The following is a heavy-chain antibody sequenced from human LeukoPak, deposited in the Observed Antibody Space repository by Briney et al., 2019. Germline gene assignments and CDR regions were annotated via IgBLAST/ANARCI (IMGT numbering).Heavy chain of an antibody. CDR2: ISGSGDST. V-gene: IGHV3-23*01. CDR1: GFTFSSYA. J-gene: IGHJ4*02. Sequence: PGGSLRLSCAASGFTFSSYAMSWVRQAPGKGLEWVSAISGSGDSTYYADSVKGRFTISRDNSKNTLYLQMNSLRAEDTAVYYCARELRLAYCGGDCYSRPFDYWGQGTLVTVSS. CDR3: ARELRLAYCGGDCYSRPFDY. D-gene: IGHD2-21*02.